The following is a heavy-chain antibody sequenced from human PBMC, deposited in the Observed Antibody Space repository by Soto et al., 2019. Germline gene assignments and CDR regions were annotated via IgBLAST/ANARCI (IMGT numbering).Heavy chain of an antibody. J-gene: IGHJ6*02. Sequence: QVQLVESGGGVVQPGRSLRLSCVASGFIFSNYDMQWVRQAPGKGLEWVTIIWYDESNKYYADSVKGRFTISRDNSKNAMYLQMNSLRVEHQAVYYCARSGPYSSGTHGFSCSTMDVWGQGTTVTVSS. D-gene: IGHD6-25*01. V-gene: IGHV3-33*01. CDR2: IWYDESNK. CDR3: ARSGPYSSGTHGFSCSTMDV. CDR1: GFIFSNYD.